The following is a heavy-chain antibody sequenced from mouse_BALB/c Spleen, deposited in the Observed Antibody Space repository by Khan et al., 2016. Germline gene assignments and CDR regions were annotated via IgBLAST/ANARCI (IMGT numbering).Heavy chain of an antibody. CDR1: GFAFSSYD. V-gene: IGHV5-12-1*01. CDR3: ASGYDYFDY. CDR2: ISSGGGST. J-gene: IGHJ2*01. D-gene: IGHD2-14*01. Sequence: EVELGESGGGLVKPGGSLKLSCAASGFAFSSYDMSWVRQPPEKRLEWVAYISSGGGSTFYPDTVKGRFTISRDNAKNTLYQQMSSLKSEDTAMYYCASGYDYFDYWGQGTTLTVSS.